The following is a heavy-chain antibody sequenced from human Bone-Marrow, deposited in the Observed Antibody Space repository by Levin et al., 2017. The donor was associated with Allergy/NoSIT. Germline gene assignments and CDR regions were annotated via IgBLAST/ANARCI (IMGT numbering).Heavy chain of an antibody. J-gene: IGHJ4*02. V-gene: IGHV5-10-1*01. CDR3: TRPFYYGSGSSGY. D-gene: IGHD3-10*01. CDR1: GYYFPSYW. Sequence: PGESLKISCKVSGYYFPSYWITWVRQVPGRGLEWMGNINPSDSETNYSPSFEGHVTFSVDRFTNTAYLQWSSLQASDTAMYYCTRPFYYGSGSSGYWGQGTLVTVSS. CDR2: INPSDSET.